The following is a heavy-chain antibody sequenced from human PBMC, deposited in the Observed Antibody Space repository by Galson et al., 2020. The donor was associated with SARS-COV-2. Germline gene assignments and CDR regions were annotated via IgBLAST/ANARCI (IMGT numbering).Heavy chain of an antibody. CDR3: ARDYYDGIRYGTRLINNWLDP. CDR2: TYYRSKWYN. J-gene: IGHJ5*02. V-gene: IGHV6-1*01. Sequence: SQTLSLTCAISGDSVSSNSATWNWIRQSPSRGFEWLGRTYYRSKWYNDYAVSVRGRILINPDTSKNQFSLQLNSVTPEDTAVYYCARDYYDGIRYGTRLINNWLDPWGQGTLVTVSS. CDR1: GDSVSSNSAT. D-gene: IGHD3-22*01.